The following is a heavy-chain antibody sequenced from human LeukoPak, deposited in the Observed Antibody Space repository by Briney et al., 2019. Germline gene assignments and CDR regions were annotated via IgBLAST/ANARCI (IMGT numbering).Heavy chain of an antibody. Sequence: SETLSLTCTVSGGSISSSSYYWGWIRQPPGKGLEWIGSIYYSGSTYYNPSLKSRVTISVDTSKNQFSLKLSSVTAADTAVYYCARESPGVTMIDRDYFDYWGQGTLVTVSS. CDR1: GGSISSSSYY. J-gene: IGHJ4*02. CDR3: ARESPGVTMIDRDYFDY. D-gene: IGHD3-22*01. V-gene: IGHV4-39*07. CDR2: IYYSGST.